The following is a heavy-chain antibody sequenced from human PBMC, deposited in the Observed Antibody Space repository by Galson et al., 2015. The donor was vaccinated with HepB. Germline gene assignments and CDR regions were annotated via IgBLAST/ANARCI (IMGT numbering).Heavy chain of an antibody. J-gene: IGHJ4*02. CDR1: GFIFSNYG. D-gene: IGHD6-19*01. V-gene: IGHV3-33*06. CDR2: IWRDGTNK. CDR3: AKVFPEKTDGWYRQALYYLDS. Sequence: SLRLSCAASGFIFSNYGMHWVRQAPGKGLEWVALIWRDGTNKYYSDSVKGRFTISRDNSQNTLFLQMNSLRADDTAIYFCAKVFPEKTDGWYRQALYYLDSWGQGTRVTVSS.